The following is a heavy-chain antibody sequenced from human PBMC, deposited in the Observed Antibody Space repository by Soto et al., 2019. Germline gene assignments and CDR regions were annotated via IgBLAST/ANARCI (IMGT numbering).Heavy chain of an antibody. CDR3: ARDLFPIVRKWFDP. V-gene: IGHV1-18*01. D-gene: IGHD1-26*01. J-gene: IGHJ5*02. CDR2: ISAYNGNT. Sequence: ASVKVSCKASGYTFTSYGISWVRQAPGQGLEWMGWISAYNGNTNYAQKLQGRVTMTTDTSASTAYMELRSLRSDDTAVYYCARDLFPIVRKWFDPWGQRTLVAVSS. CDR1: GYTFTSYG.